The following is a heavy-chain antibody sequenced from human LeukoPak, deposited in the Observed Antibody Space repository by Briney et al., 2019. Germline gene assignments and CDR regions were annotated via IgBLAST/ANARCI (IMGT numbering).Heavy chain of an antibody. D-gene: IGHD5-12*01. CDR3: ARDLRGYSYYYGMDV. Sequence: SVKVSCKASGGTFSSYAISWVRQAPGQGLEWMGGIIPIFGTANYAQKFQGRVTITADESTSTAYMELSSLRSEDTAVYYCARDLRGYSYYYGMDVWGQGTTVTVSS. J-gene: IGHJ6*02. V-gene: IGHV1-69*13. CDR2: IIPIFGTA. CDR1: GGTFSSYA.